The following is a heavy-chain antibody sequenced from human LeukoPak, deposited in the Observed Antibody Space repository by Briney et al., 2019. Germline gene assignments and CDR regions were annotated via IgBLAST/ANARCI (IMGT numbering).Heavy chain of an antibody. CDR3: ARVYCSGGSCYSYFDY. V-gene: IGHV3-7*05. CDR1: GFTFSNFW. J-gene: IGHJ4*02. CDR2: IHQDGSQT. Sequence: GGSLRLSCAASGFTFSNFWMGWVRQAPGKRLEWVANIHQDGSQTRYLDSVTGRFTVSRDNAQSSLYLQMNSLRADDTAVFYCARVYCSGGSCYSYFDYWGQGTLVTVSS. D-gene: IGHD2-15*01.